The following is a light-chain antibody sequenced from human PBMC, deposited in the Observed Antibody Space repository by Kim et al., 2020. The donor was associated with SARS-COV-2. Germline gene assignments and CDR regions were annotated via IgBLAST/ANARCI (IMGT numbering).Light chain of an antibody. CDR2: GAS. CDR1: QSVSTH. V-gene: IGKV3-15*01. Sequence: SVSPGERATLSCRASQSVSTHLAWYQQKAGQAPRLLIYGASTRATAIPASFSGSGSDTEFTLTISGLRSEDFAVYYCQQYNKWPYTFGQGTKLEI. J-gene: IGKJ2*01. CDR3: QQYNKWPYT.